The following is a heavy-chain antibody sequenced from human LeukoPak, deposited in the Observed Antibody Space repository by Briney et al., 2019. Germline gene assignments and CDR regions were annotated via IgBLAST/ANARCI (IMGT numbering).Heavy chain of an antibody. V-gene: IGHV3-74*01. J-gene: IGHJ5*02. CDR3: ARGPRVTNNWFDP. Sequence: PGGSLRLSCAASGFTFSSYWMHWVRQAPGKGLVWVSRINSDGSSTSYADSVTGQFTISRDNAKNTLDLQMNSLRAEDTAVYYCARGPRVTNNWFDPWGQGTLVTVSS. D-gene: IGHD4-11*01. CDR2: INSDGSST. CDR1: GFTFSSYW.